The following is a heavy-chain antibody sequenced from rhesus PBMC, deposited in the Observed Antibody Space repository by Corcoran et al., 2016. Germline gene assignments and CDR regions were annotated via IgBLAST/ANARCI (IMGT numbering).Heavy chain of an antibody. Sequence: QVQLVQSGAEEKKPGSSVRVSCKASGYTFTDYYMHWVQQAPRQGLEWMGWINPYNGNTKYAQKFQGRVTMTRDTSTSTAYMELSSLRSEYTAVYYCARLMEVADVWGPGVLVTVSS. J-gene: IGHJ5-1*01. CDR2: INPYNGNT. CDR3: ARLMEVADV. V-gene: IGHV1S2*01. CDR1: GYTFTDYY. D-gene: IGHD2-33*01.